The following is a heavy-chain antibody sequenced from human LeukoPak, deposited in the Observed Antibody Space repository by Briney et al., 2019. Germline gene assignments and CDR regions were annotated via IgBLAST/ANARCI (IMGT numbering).Heavy chain of an antibody. J-gene: IGHJ5*02. CDR2: ISAYNGNT. Sequence: ASVKVSCKASGYTFTSYAMNWVRQAPGQGLEWMGWISAYNGNTNYAQKLQGRVTMTTETYTSTAHMELRSLRSDDTAVYYCARVSPLGVYCSSTTCYGDNWLDPWGQGTLVTVSS. D-gene: IGHD2-2*01. CDR1: GYTFTSYA. V-gene: IGHV1-18*01. CDR3: ARVSPLGVYCSSTTCYGDNWLDP.